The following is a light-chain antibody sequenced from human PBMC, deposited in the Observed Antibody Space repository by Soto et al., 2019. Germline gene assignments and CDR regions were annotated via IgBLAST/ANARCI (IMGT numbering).Light chain of an antibody. V-gene: IGKV3-20*01. Sequence: EIGLTQSPGTLSLSPGERATLSCRASQSVSSSYLAWYQQKPGQAPRLLIYGASSRATGIPDRFSGSGSGTDFTLTISRLEPEDFAVYYCQQYGSSGTFGQGTKVEIK. J-gene: IGKJ1*01. CDR3: QQYGSSGT. CDR1: QSVSSSY. CDR2: GAS.